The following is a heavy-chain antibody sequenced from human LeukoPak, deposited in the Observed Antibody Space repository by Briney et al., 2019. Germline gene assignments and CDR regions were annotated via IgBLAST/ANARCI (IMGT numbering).Heavy chain of an antibody. V-gene: IGHV1-2*02. J-gene: IGHJ6*02. D-gene: IGHD3-10*01. CDR3: ARGAPLLLWCGELSYYYYDGMDV. Sequence: ASVKVSCKASGYTFTGYYMHWVRQAPGQGLEWMGWINPNSGGTNYAQKFQGRVTMTRDTSISTAYMELSRLRSDDTAVYYCARGAPLLLWCGELSYYYYDGMDVWGQGTTVTVSS. CDR2: INPNSGGT. CDR1: GYTFTGYY.